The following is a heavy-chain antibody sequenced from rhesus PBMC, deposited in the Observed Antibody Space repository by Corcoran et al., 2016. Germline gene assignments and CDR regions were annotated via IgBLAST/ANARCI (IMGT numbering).Heavy chain of an antibody. D-gene: IGHD6-25*01. Sequence: QVQLQESGPGLVKPSETLSLTSAVSGYSISSGYYWGWIRQPPGKGLGYIGYISGSSGTPYSNPSLKSRVTISKDTSKTQFSLKLSSVTAADTAVYYCAIDGTAAAGIFDYWGQGVLVTVSS. CDR2: ISGSSGTP. CDR1: GYSISSGYY. CDR3: AIDGTAAAGIFDY. V-gene: IGHV4-99*02. J-gene: IGHJ4*01.